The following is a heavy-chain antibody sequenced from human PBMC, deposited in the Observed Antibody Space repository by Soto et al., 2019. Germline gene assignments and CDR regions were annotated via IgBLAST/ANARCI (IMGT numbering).Heavy chain of an antibody. CDR3: ARGVAGSGFDL. J-gene: IGHJ4*02. Sequence: SQTLSLTCAISGDSVSSNTAAWNWIRSSPSRGLEWLGRTYYRSNWRHDYAVSVKSRITVNPDASKNHFSLQLNSVTPDDTAVYYCARGVAGSGFDLWGQGTLVTVSS. V-gene: IGHV6-1*01. D-gene: IGHD6-19*01. CDR2: TYYRSNWRH. CDR1: GDSVSSNTAA.